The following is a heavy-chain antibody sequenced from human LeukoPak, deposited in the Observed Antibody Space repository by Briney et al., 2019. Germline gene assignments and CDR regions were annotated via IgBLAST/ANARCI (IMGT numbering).Heavy chain of an antibody. CDR3: ARDRGYSSNWYYFDY. D-gene: IGHD6-13*01. CDR2: ISGGGGST. J-gene: IGHJ4*02. CDR1: GFSFSSYA. V-gene: IGHV3-23*01. Sequence: GGSLRLSCAASGFSFSSYAMSWVRQAPGKGLEWVAGISGGGGSTEHADSVKGRFTISRDNSENTLYLQTNSLRAEDTAVYYCARDRGYSSNWYYFDYWGQGTLVTVSS.